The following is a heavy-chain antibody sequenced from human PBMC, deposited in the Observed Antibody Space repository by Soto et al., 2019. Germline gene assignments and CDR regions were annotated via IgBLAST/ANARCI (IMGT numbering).Heavy chain of an antibody. CDR3: VRGGGVGTTWGYY. D-gene: IGHD1-26*01. V-gene: IGHV3-48*02. CDR2: ISSDEPIV. Sequence: DVQVVASGGGLVQPGGSLRLSCEGFGYTFRGYGMIWVRQAPGKGLECVSYISSDEPIVNSGDAVKGRFTISRDRAKNSLFLQMDSLRDEDTAGYYCVRGGGVGTTWGYYWGQGAQVTVSS. CDR1: GYTFRGYG. J-gene: IGHJ4*02.